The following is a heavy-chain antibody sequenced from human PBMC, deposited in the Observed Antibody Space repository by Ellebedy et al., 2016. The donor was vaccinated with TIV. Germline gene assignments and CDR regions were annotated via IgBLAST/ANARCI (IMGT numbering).Heavy chain of an antibody. CDR1: GGTFSSYG. CDR2: MNPDSGDT. V-gene: IGHV1-8*01. Sequence: ASVKVSCXASGGTFSSYGISWVRQAPGQGLERMGWMNPDSGDTGYAQKFQGRVTMTRNTSISTAYMELSSLRSEDTAVYYCARTGYSSSWNWLDPWGQGTLVTVSS. D-gene: IGHD6-13*01. CDR3: ARTGYSSSWNWLDP. J-gene: IGHJ5*02.